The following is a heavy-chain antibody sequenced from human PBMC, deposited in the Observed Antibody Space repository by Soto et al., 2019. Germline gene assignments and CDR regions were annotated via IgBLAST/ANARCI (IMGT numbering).Heavy chain of an antibody. CDR3: ARPHYYDSSGHSDFDY. CDR2: IYPGDSDT. J-gene: IGHJ4*02. D-gene: IGHD3-22*01. CDR1: GYSFTSYW. Sequence: EVQLVQSGAEVKKPGESLKISCKGSGYSFTSYWIGWVRQMPGKGLEWMGIIYPGDSDTRYSPSFQGQVTISADKSISTAYLQWSSLKASDTAMYYCARPHYYDSSGHSDFDYWGQGTLVTVSS. V-gene: IGHV5-51*03.